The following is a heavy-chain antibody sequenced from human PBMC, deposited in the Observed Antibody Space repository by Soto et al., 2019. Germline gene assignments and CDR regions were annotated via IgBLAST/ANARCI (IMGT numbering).Heavy chain of an antibody. CDR1: GFTSSNYW. Sequence: SLRLSCAASGFTSSNYWMHWVRQAPGKGLVWVSRIKSDGSSTSYADSVKGRFTISRDNAKNTLYLQMNSLRAEDTAVYYCARNHSSGLLTKFDCWAQGTLVTVSS. CDR2: IKSDGSST. J-gene: IGHJ4*02. V-gene: IGHV3-74*01. CDR3: ARNHSSGLLTKFDC. D-gene: IGHD6-19*01.